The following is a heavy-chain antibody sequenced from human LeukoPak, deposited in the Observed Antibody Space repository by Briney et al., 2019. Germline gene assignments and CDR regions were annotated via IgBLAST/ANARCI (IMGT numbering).Heavy chain of an antibody. CDR2: IYTSGST. Sequence: SETLSLTCTVSGGSISSYYWSWIRQPAGKGLEWIGRIYTSGSTNYNPSLKSRVTMSVDTSKNQFSQKLSSVTAADTAVYYCAKDSGSAARITIFGVVTDDAFDIWGQGTMVTVSS. J-gene: IGHJ3*02. D-gene: IGHD3-3*01. V-gene: IGHV4-4*07. CDR1: GGSISSYY. CDR3: AKDSGSAARITIFGVVTDDAFDI.